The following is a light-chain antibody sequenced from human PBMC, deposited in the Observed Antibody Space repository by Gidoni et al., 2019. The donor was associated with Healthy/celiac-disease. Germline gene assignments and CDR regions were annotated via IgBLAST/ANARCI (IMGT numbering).Light chain of an antibody. CDR2: EVS. V-gene: IGLV2-8*01. Sequence: QSALTQPPSASGSPGQSVTIPCTGTSSDVGGYNYVSWYQQTPGKAPKLMIYEVSERPSGVPDRGAGSKSGNTASLTVSGLQAEDEADYYCSSYAGSNNLVFGGGTKLTVL. CDR3: SSYAGSNNLV. J-gene: IGLJ2*01. CDR1: SSDVGGYNY.